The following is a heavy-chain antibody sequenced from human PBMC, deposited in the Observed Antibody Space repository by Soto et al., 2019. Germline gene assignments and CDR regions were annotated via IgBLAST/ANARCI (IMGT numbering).Heavy chain of an antibody. CDR2: IIPIFGTA. Sequence: SVKVSCKASGGTFSSYAISWVRRAPGQGLEWMGGIIPIFGTANYAQKFQGRVTITADKSTSTAYMELSSLRSEDTAVYYCARSGSYYSLFDYWGQGTLVTVSS. CDR1: GGTFSSYA. J-gene: IGHJ4*02. V-gene: IGHV1-69*06. CDR3: ARSGSYYSLFDY. D-gene: IGHD1-26*01.